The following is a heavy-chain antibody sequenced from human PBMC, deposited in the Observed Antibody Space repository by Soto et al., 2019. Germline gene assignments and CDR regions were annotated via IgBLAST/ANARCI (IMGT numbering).Heavy chain of an antibody. CDR2: INHSGST. V-gene: IGHV4-34*01. CDR3: ARELRGYSGYDTPRSFDY. D-gene: IGHD5-12*01. Sequence: TSETLSLTCAVYGGSFSGYYWSWIRQPPGKGLEWIGEINHSGSTNYNPSLKSRVTITVDTSKNQFSLKLSSVTAADTAVYYCARELRGYSGYDTPRSFDYWGQGTLVTVSS. J-gene: IGHJ4*02. CDR1: GGSFSGYY.